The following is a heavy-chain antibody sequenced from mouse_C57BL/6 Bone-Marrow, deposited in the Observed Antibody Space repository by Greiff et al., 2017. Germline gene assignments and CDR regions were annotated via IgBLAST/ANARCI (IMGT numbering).Heavy chain of an antibody. D-gene: IGHD1-1*01. Sequence: QVQLQQSGAELARPGASVKLSCKASGYTFTSYGISWVKQRTGQGLEWIGEIYPRSGNTYYNEKFKGKATLTADKSSSTAYMELRSLTSEDSAVYFCARVYYGSRRAWFAYWGQGTLVTVSA. CDR3: ARVYYGSRRAWFAY. V-gene: IGHV1-81*01. CDR1: GYTFTSYG. J-gene: IGHJ3*01. CDR2: IYPRSGNT.